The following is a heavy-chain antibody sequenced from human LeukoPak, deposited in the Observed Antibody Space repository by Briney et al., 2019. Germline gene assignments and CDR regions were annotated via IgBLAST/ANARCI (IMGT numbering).Heavy chain of an antibody. CDR3: LTIVETDLDAFDI. Sequence: GGSLRLSCAAPGFTFRNYAMNWARQAPGKGLEWVSGISGSGGSTYYADSVKGRFTISRDNSKNTLYLQMNSLRAEDTAVYYCLTIVETDLDAFDIWGQGTKVTVSS. CDR2: ISGSGGST. V-gene: IGHV3-23*01. J-gene: IGHJ3*02. CDR1: GFTFRNYA. D-gene: IGHD2-21*01.